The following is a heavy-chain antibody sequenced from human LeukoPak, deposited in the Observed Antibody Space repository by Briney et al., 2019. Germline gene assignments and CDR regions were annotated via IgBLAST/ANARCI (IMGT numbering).Heavy chain of an antibody. CDR3: ARDRSFRELDY. Sequence: ASVKVSCKASGYTFTSYYMHWVRQAPGQGLEWMGIINPSGGSTSYAQKFQGRVTMTRDTSTSTVYMELSSLRSEDTAVHYCARDRSFRELDYWGQGTLVTVSS. CDR2: INPSGGST. J-gene: IGHJ4*02. V-gene: IGHV1-46*01. D-gene: IGHD1-26*01. CDR1: GYTFTSYY.